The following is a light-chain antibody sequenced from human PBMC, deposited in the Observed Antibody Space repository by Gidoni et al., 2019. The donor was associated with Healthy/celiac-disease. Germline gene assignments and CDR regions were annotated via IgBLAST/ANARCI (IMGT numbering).Light chain of an antibody. CDR3: QQRSNWPPFT. CDR1: QSVSSY. J-gene: IGKJ3*01. CDR2: DAS. V-gene: IGKV3-11*01. Sequence: EIVLTKSPATLSLSPGERATLPCRASQSVSSYLAWYQQKPGQAPRLLIYDASNRATGIPARFSGSGSGTDFTLTISSLEPEDFAVYYCQQRSNWPPFTFGPETKVDIK.